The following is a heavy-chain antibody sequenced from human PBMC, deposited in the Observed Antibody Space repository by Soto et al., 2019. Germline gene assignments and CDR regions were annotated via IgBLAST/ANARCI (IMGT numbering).Heavy chain of an antibody. J-gene: IGHJ6*02. Sequence: PGESLKISCEGSGYTFTSYWIAWVRQMPGKGLDWMGIIYPGDSETRYSPSFQGQVIISTDKSISTAYLQWSSLKASDTAIYYCARRSDLRYGMDVWGQGTTVTVSS. D-gene: IGHD3-10*01. V-gene: IGHV5-51*01. CDR3: ARRSDLRYGMDV. CDR2: IYPGDSET. CDR1: GYTFTSYW.